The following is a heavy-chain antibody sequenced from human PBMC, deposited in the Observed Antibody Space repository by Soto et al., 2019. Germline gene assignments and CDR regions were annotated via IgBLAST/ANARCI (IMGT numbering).Heavy chain of an antibody. J-gene: IGHJ6*02. CDR1: GFAFNRYT. D-gene: IGHD2-15*01. CDR2: ISSDGHSK. CDR3: ARVTGVLALYYYYVMAV. Sequence: GGSLRLSCAVSGFAFNRYTMPWVIQAPGKGLAWVALISSDGHSKYYADSVKGRFTISIDSSKNTLSLHMSSLTTEDTAVYYSARVTGVLALYYYYVMAVWGQGTTVTAP. V-gene: IGHV3-30-3*01.